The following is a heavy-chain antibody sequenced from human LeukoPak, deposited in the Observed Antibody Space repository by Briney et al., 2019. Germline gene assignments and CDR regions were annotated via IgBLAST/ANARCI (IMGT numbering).Heavy chain of an antibody. CDR3: ARGWPFLEWLSPHHYYYGMDV. CDR2: INHSGST. V-gene: IGHV4-34*01. CDR1: GGSFSGYY. D-gene: IGHD3-3*02. J-gene: IGHJ6*02. Sequence: PSETLSLTCAVYGGSFSGYYWSWIRQPPGKGLEWIGEINHSGSTNYNPSLKSRVTISVDTSKNQFSLKLSPVTAADTAVYYCARGWPFLEWLSPHHYYYGMDVWGQGTTVTVSS.